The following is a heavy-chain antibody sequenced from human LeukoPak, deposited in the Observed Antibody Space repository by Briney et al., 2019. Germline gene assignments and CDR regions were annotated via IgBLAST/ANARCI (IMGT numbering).Heavy chain of an antibody. Sequence: GGSLRLSCAASGFTFSSYWMSWVRQAPGKGLEWVANIKQDGSEKYYVDSVKGRFTISRDNAKNSLYLQMNSLRAEDTAVYYCARDLEYHYDSSGYLYWGQGTLVTVSS. V-gene: IGHV3-7*01. J-gene: IGHJ4*02. CDR1: GFTFSSYW. D-gene: IGHD3-22*01. CDR2: IKQDGSEK. CDR3: ARDLEYHYDSSGYLY.